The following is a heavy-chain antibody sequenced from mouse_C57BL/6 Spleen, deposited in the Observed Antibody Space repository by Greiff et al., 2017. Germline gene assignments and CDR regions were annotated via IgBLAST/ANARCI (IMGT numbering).Heavy chain of an antibody. CDR3: APQYCGSSYGAMDY. J-gene: IGHJ4*01. V-gene: IGHV1-39*01. CDR2: INPNYGTT. CDR1: GYSFTDYN. Sequence: VQLQQSGPELVKPGASVKISCKASGYSFTDYNMNWVKQSNGKSLEWIGVINPNYGTTSYNQKFKGKATLTVDQSSSTAYMQLNSLTSEDSAVYYCAPQYCGSSYGAMDYWGQGTSVTVSS. D-gene: IGHD1-1*01.